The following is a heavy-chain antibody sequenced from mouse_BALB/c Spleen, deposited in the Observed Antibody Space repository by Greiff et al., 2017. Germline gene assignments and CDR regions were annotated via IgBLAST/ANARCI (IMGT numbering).Heavy chain of an antibody. Sequence: VQLQQSGAELARPGASVKLSCKASGYTFTDYYINWVKQRTGQGLEWIGEIYPGSGNTYYNEKFKGKATLTADKSSSTAYMQLSSLTSEDSAVYFCARPTARAWFAYWGQGTLVTVS. CDR1: GYTFTDYY. CDR2: IYPGSGNT. CDR3: ARPTARAWFAY. J-gene: IGHJ3*01. D-gene: IGHD3-2*01. V-gene: IGHV1-77*01.